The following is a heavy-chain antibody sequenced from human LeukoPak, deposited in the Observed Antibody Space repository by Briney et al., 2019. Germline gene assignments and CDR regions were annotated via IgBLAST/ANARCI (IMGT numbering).Heavy chain of an antibody. J-gene: IGHJ4*02. Sequence: GGSLRLSCAASGFTLSSYWVHWVRQPPGKGLMWLSRTNKDGSYAEFADSVKGRFTISRDNAKNTVYLQMNSLRTEDTAVYFCGRINYNGDYWGRGTLVTVSS. CDR3: GRINYNGDY. CDR1: GFTLSSYW. V-gene: IGHV3-74*03. CDR2: TNKDGSYA. D-gene: IGHD3-10*01.